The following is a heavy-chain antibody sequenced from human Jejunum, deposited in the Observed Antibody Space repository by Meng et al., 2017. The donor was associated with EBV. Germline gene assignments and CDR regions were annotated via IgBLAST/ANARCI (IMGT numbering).Heavy chain of an antibody. CDR3: AGGMTIRQNWFDP. CDR2: INPTGDST. V-gene: IGHV1-46*01. CDR1: GDTFTRYY. D-gene: IGHD5-24*01. Sequence: QVQLVQSGAGGKKPGASVKVSCKVSGDTFTRYYMHWVRQAPGQGLEWMGIINPTGDSTTYAEKFQGRLTMTRDTSTTTAYMELSSLRSEDTAVYYCAGGMTIRQNWFDPWGQGTLVTVSS. J-gene: IGHJ5*02.